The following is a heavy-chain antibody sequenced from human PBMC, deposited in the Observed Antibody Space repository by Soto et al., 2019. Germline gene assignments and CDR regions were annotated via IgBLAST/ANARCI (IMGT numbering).Heavy chain of an antibody. D-gene: IGHD6-6*01. CDR1: GFTFCNLA. J-gene: IGHJ4*02. CDR3: AKAMSTPSRPRNYFDY. CDR2: ISGGGGTT. Sequence: GGSLRLSCAASGFTFCNLAMSWVRQAPGMGLEWVSVISGGGGTTYYADSVKGRFTISRDNSKNTLYLQMDSLRAEDTALYYCAKAMSTPSRPRNYFDYWGQGTLVTVSS. V-gene: IGHV3-23*01.